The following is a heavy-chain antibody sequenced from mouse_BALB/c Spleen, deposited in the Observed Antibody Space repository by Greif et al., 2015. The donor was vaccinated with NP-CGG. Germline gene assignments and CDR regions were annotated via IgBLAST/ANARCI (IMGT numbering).Heavy chain of an antibody. CDR3: ARGKGYFDY. Sequence: EVMLVESGPELVKPGASVKISCKASGYSFTGYYMHWVKQSHVKSLEWIGRINPYNGATSYNQNFKDKASLTVDKSSSTAYMELPSLTSEDSAVYYCARGKGYFDYWGQGTSLTVSS. V-gene: IGHV1-31*01. CDR1: GYSFTGYY. D-gene: IGHD1-3*01. CDR2: INPYNGAT. J-gene: IGHJ2*02.